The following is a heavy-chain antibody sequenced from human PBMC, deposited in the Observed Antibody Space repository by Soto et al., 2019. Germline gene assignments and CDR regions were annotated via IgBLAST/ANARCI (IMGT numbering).Heavy chain of an antibody. Sequence: LRLSCAASGFTFSDYYMSWIRQAPGKGLEWVSYISSSGDIIYYADSMKGRFTISRDNAKNSLYLQMNNLRAEDTAVYYCARDLGYYDSSGYLDYWGQGTLVTVSS. J-gene: IGHJ4*02. D-gene: IGHD3-22*01. CDR1: GFTFSDYY. V-gene: IGHV3-11*01. CDR3: ARDLGYYDSSGYLDY. CDR2: ISSSGDII.